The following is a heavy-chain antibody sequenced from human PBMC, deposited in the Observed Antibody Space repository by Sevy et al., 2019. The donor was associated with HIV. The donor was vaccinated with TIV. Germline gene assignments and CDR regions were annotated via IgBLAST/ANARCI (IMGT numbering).Heavy chain of an antibody. CDR3: TRDRGPQPYTSSWYRGYDAFDI. Sequence: GGSLRLSCTASGFTFGDYAMSWFRQAPGKGLEWVGFIRGKGYGGTTEYAASVKGRFTISRDDSKSIAYLQMNSLKTEDTALYYCTRDRGPQPYTSSWYRGYDAFDIWGQGTMVTVSS. V-gene: IGHV3-49*03. D-gene: IGHD6-13*01. J-gene: IGHJ3*02. CDR2: IRGKGYGGTT. CDR1: GFTFGDYA.